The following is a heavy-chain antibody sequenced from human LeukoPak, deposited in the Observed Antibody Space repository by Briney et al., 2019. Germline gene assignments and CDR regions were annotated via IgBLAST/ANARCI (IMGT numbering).Heavy chain of an antibody. D-gene: IGHD6-6*01. J-gene: IGHJ5*02. CDR1: GGSFSGYY. Sequence: PSETLSLTCAVSGGSFSGYYWSWIRQPPGKGLEWIGEMNESGGTTYNPSLKSRVTISVDTSKSQFSLKLSSVTAADTAVYYCARGLSAARLASWGQGTLVTVSS. CDR3: ARGLSAARLAS. V-gene: IGHV4-34*01. CDR2: MNESGGT.